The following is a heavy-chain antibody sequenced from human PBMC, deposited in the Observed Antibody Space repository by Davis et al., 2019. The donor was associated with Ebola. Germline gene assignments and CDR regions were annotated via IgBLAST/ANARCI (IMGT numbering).Heavy chain of an antibody. Sequence: PGGSLRLSCVASGFTFKDAWLSWVRQVPGKGLQWVARIAGDPDDGATDYAAAVNGRFTISRDDSKSTMYLQMSSLRVDDTAMYYCSVQMSPAAPGDYWGQGTLVTVSA. V-gene: IGHV3-15*04. CDR2: IAGDPDDGAT. CDR3: SVQMSPAAPGDY. CDR1: GFTFKDAW. D-gene: IGHD2-2*01. J-gene: IGHJ4*02.